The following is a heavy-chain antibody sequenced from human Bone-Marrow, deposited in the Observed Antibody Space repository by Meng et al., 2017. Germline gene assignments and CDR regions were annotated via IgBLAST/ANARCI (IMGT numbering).Heavy chain of an antibody. CDR2: TSYDEGTK. CDR1: GFTFGSYS. CDR3: AREPDHRSWLDT. V-gene: IGHV3-30*04. Sequence: QVELVESGGGVVQPGRSRRLSCEAAGFTFGSYSMHWVRQAPGKGLDWVAVTSYDEGTKYYADSVRGRFTISRDNSKNTLYLQMNSLRAEDTAVYYCAREPDHRSWLDTWGQGTLVTVSS. J-gene: IGHJ5*02. D-gene: IGHD1-14*01.